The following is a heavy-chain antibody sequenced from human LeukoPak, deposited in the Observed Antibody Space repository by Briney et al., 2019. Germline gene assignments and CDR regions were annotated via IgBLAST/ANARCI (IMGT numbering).Heavy chain of an antibody. D-gene: IGHD3-9*01. Sequence: SETLSLTCTVSGGSISSYYWGWIRQPPGKGLEWIGDIYYTGSTNYDPSLKSRVTISLDTSKNQFSLKLSSVTAADTAVYYCARVPLTGYYTFDYWGQGTLVTVSS. V-gene: IGHV4-59*08. CDR1: GGSISSYY. CDR3: ARVPLTGYYTFDY. J-gene: IGHJ4*02. CDR2: IYYTGST.